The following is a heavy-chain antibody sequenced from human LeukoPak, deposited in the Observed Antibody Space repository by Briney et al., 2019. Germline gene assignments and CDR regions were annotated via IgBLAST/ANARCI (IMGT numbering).Heavy chain of an antibody. V-gene: IGHV4-34*01. Sequence: SETLSLTCAVYGGSFSGYYWSWIRQPPGKGLEWIGEINHRGSTNYNPSLKSRVTISVDTSKNQFSLKLSSVTAADTAVYYCARVRVAAVTVNWFDPWGQGTLVTVSS. D-gene: IGHD6-13*01. J-gene: IGHJ5*02. CDR3: ARVRVAAVTVNWFDP. CDR1: GGSFSGYY. CDR2: INHRGST.